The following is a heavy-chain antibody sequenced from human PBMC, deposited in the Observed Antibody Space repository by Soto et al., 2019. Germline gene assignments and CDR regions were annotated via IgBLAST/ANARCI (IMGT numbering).Heavy chain of an antibody. J-gene: IGHJ5*02. D-gene: IGHD3-3*01. CDR1: GFTFSSYG. CDR2: IWYDGSNK. V-gene: IGHV3-33*01. CDR3: XRDKRDFWGLNWXXP. Sequence: QVQLVESGGGVVQPGRSLRLSCAASGFTFSSYGMHWVRQAPGKGLEWVAVIWYDGSNKYYADSVKGRFTISRDNSKNTLYLQMNSLRAEDTAVXXXXRDKRDFWGLNWXXPWGQGTLVXXSS.